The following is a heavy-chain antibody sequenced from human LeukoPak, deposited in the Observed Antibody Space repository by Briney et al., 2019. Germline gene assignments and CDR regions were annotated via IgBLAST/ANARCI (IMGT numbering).Heavy chain of an antibody. CDR3: ARGPLAAAGDY. CDR2: ISSSSSYI. Sequence: GGSLRLSCAASGFTSSSYSMNWVRQAPGKGLEWVSSISSSSSYIYYADSVKGRFTISRDNAKNSLYLQMNSLRAEDTAVYYCARGPLAAAGDYWGQGTLVTVSS. J-gene: IGHJ4*02. V-gene: IGHV3-21*01. D-gene: IGHD6-13*01. CDR1: GFTSSSYS.